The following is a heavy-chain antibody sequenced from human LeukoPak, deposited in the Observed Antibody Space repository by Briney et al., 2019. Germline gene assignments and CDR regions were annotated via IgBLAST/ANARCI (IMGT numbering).Heavy chain of an antibody. V-gene: IGHV4-4*07. CDR3: ARDQVEPPEYYYYYMDV. Sequence: SETLSPTCTVSGGSISSYYWSWIRQPAGKGLEWIGRIYTSGSTNYNPSPKSRVTMSVDTSKNQFSLKLSSVTAADTAVYYCARDQVEPPEYYYYYMDVWGKGTTVTVSS. CDR2: IYTSGST. CDR1: GGSISSYY. D-gene: IGHD1-14*01. J-gene: IGHJ6*03.